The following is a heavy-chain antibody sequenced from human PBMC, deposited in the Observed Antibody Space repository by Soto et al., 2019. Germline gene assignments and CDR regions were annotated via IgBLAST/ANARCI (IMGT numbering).Heavy chain of an antibody. J-gene: IGHJ4*02. V-gene: IGHV3-7*01. CDR2: IKRDGSET. Sequence: GGSLRLSCVVSGFTFSSYSMSWVRQVPGKGLEWVANIKRDGSETDYVDSVKGRFSISRDNAKNSLYLQMNSLRAEDTAVYYCVRGTSSSDCWGQGTLVTVS. CDR3: VRGTSSSDC. D-gene: IGHD6-6*01. CDR1: GFTFSSYS.